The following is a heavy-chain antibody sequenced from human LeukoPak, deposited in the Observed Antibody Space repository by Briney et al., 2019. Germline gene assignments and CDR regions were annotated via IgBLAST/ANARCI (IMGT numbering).Heavy chain of an antibody. CDR3: ARSSSSWLTSHFDY. CDR2: ISSSSSTI. Sequence: GGSLRLSCAASGFTFSSYSMNWVRQAPGKGLEWVSYISSSSSTIYYADSVKGRFTISRDNAKNSLYLQMNSLRAEDTAVYYCARSSSSWLTSHFDYWGQGTLVAVSS. CDR1: GFTFSSYS. V-gene: IGHV3-48*04. J-gene: IGHJ4*02. D-gene: IGHD6-13*01.